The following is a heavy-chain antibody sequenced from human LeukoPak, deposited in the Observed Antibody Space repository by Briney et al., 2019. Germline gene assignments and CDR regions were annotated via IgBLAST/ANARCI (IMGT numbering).Heavy chain of an antibody. CDR1: GITLSNYG. D-gene: IGHD3-10*01. V-gene: IGHV3-23*01. J-gene: IGHJ4*02. CDR3: AKRGVVIRAVIIVGFHKEAYYFDY. CDR2: ISDRGSST. Sequence: GGSLRLSCAVSGITLSNYGMSWVRQAPGPGLQWFAGISDRGSSTDYADSVKGRFTISRDNSKNTLYLQMNSLRAEDTAVYFCAKRGVVIRAVIIVGFHKEAYYFDYWGQGALVTVSS.